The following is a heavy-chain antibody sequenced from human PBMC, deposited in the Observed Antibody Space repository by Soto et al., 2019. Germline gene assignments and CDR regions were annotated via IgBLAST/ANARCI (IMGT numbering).Heavy chain of an antibody. CDR3: ARHVPAAGYYYGMDV. Sequence: QVQLVQSGAEVKKPGSSVKVSCKASGGTFSSYAISWVRQAPGQGLEWMGGIIPIFGTANYAQKFQGRVTITAHESTSTAYMELSSLRSEDRAEYYCARHVPAAGYYYGMDVWGQGKTVTGSS. V-gene: IGHV1-69*12. CDR1: GGTFSSYA. CDR2: IIPIFGTA. J-gene: IGHJ6*02. D-gene: IGHD2-2*01.